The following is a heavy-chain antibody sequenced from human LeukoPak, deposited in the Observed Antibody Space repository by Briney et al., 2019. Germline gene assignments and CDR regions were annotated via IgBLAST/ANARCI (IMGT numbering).Heavy chain of an antibody. CDR2: INHSGST. CDR1: GGSFSGYY. J-gene: IGHJ4*02. V-gene: IGHV4-34*01. D-gene: IGHD3-3*01. Sequence: PSETLSLTCAVYGGSFSGYYWSWIRQPPGKGLEWIGEINHSGSTNYNPSLKSRVTISVDTSKNQFSLKLSSVTAADTAVYYCARRPVLEWLFTSNLDYWGQGTLVTVSS. CDR3: ARRPVLEWLFTSNLDY.